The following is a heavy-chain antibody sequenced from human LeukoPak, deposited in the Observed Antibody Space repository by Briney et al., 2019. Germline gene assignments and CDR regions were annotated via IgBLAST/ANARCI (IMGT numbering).Heavy chain of an antibody. V-gene: IGHV1-69*02. CDR1: VGTFSSYS. J-gene: IGHJ4*02. CDR3: ARATIHSSGYRWCFDY. CDR2: IIPILGIA. Sequence: GASVKVSCKASVGTFSSYSISWGREAPGQGLEWMGRIIPILGIANYAQKFQGRVTITADKSTSTAYMELSSLRSENTAVYYCARATIHSSGYRWCFDYWGQGTLVTVSS. D-gene: IGHD3-22*01.